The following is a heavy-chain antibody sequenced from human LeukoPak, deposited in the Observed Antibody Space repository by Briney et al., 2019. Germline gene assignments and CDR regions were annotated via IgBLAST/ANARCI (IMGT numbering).Heavy chain of an antibody. Sequence: GGSLRLSCAASGFTLSSYGMHCVRHAPGKGLEWVAVISYDGSNKYYADSVKGRITISRDNSKNTLYLQMNSLRAEDTAVYYCAKDWLHHWGQGTLVTVSS. CDR3: AKDWLHH. V-gene: IGHV3-30*18. CDR1: GFTLSSYG. J-gene: IGHJ5*02. CDR2: ISYDGSNK.